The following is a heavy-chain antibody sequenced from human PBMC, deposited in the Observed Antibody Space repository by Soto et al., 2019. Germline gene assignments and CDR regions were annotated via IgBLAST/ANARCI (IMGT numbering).Heavy chain of an antibody. V-gene: IGHV3-33*08. CDR2: IYDGSNK. D-gene: IGHD3-22*01. Sequence: GGSLRLSCAASGFTFSSYGMHWVRQAPGKGLEWVAVIYDGSNKYYADSVKGRFTISRDNSKNTLYLQMNSLRAEDTAVYYCARDQLYYNDISGRPLNAFDVWGQGTMVTVSS. CDR3: ARDQLYYNDISGRPLNAFDV. J-gene: IGHJ3*01. CDR1: GFTFSSYG.